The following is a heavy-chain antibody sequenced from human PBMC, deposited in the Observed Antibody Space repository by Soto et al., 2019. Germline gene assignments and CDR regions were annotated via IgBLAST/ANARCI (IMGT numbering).Heavy chain of an antibody. CDR1: GGSILNGGHY. V-gene: IGHV4-31*03. D-gene: IGHD4-17*01. Sequence: QVQLQESGPGLLKPSQTLSLTCTVSGGSILNGGHYWTWIRQHPGKGLEWIGRIFFSGNTHYNPSLKSRLTFSLDTAKNQFSLKLTSVTAADTAIYYCARDNYGVMLDFWGPGTLVTVSS. J-gene: IGHJ4*02. CDR3: ARDNYGVMLDF. CDR2: IFFSGNT.